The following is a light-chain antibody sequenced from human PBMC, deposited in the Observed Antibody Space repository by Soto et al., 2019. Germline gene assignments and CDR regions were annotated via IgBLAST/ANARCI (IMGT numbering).Light chain of an antibody. Sequence: DIQMTQSPSSLSASVGHTVTITCRASQDVRSDLGWYQQKPGKAPKLLIYAASNLQSGVPSRFSGSGSGTEFTLTISSLQPEDFATYFCQQSYTTPVYTFGQGTNLEI. CDR2: AAS. CDR1: QDVRSD. J-gene: IGKJ2*01. CDR3: QQSYTTPVYT. V-gene: IGKV1-39*01.